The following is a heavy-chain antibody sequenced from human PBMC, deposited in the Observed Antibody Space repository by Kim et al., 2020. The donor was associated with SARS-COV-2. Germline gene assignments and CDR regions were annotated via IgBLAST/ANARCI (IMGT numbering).Heavy chain of an antibody. V-gene: IGHV4-4*07. J-gene: IGHJ3*02. Sequence: PSLKSRVTMSVDTSKNQFSLKLSSVTAADTAVYYCARVRDVYPTDGFDIWGQGTMVTVS. D-gene: IGHD2-21*02. CDR3: ARVRDVYPTDGFDI.